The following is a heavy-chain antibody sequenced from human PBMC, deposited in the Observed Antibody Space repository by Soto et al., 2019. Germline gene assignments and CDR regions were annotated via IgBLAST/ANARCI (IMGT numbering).Heavy chain of an antibody. CDR3: AGDPFYYASGF. CDR2: ISYDGTTQ. V-gene: IGHV3-30*03. J-gene: IGHJ4*02. Sequence: GVSLRLSCAASGFTFSSYGMHWVRQAPGKGLEWVAVISYDGTTQYYADSVKGRFTVSRDNAKNLLHLQMNSLRAEDTALYYCAGDPFYYASGFWGQGSLVTVSS. D-gene: IGHD3-10*01. CDR1: GFTFSSYG.